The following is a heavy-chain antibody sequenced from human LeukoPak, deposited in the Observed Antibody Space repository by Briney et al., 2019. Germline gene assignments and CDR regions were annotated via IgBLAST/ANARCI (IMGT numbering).Heavy chain of an antibody. D-gene: IGHD6-6*01. Sequence: SVKVSCKASGGTFSSYAISWVRQAPGQGLEWMGGIIPIFGTANYAQKFQGRVTITTDESTSTAYMKLSSLRSEDTAVYYCAMPSIAARLGNGYYYMDVWGKGTTVTVSS. V-gene: IGHV1-69*05. CDR1: GGTFSSYA. CDR2: IIPIFGTA. CDR3: AMPSIAARLGNGYYYMDV. J-gene: IGHJ6*03.